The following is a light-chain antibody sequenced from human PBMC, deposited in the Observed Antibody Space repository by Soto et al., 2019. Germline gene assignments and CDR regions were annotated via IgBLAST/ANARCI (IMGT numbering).Light chain of an antibody. V-gene: IGLV2-14*01. CDR1: SSDVGAYSH. J-gene: IGLJ1*01. Sequence: QSALTHPASVSGSPGQSIAISCTGTSSDVGAYSHVSWYQQHPGKAPELMIFDVSNRPSGVSDRFSGSKSGNTASLTISGLQAEDEADYYCCSFASRNTYVFGSGTKVTVL. CDR3: CSFASRNTYV. CDR2: DVS.